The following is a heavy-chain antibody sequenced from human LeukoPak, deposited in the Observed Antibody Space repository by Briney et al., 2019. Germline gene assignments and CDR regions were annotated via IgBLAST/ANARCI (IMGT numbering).Heavy chain of an antibody. CDR2: IYYSGST. Sequence: SSETLSLTCTVSGGSISSSSYYWGWIRQPPGKGLEWIGSIYYSGSTYYNPSLKSRVTISVDTSKNQFSLKLSSVTAADTAVYYCARAYDYIWGSYRYTSVYYFDYWGQGTLVTVSS. D-gene: IGHD3-16*02. J-gene: IGHJ4*02. CDR3: ARAYDYIWGSYRYTSVYYFDY. V-gene: IGHV4-39*01. CDR1: GGSISSSSYY.